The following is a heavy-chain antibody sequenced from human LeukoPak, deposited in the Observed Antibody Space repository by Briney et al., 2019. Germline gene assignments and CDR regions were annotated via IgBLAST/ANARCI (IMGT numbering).Heavy chain of an antibody. CDR3: ARDRLFGNLPDY. Sequence: GGSLRLSCAASGFTFSSYAMHWVRQAPGKGLEWVAVISYDGSNKYYADSAKGRFTISRDNAKNSLNLQMNSLRAEDTAVYYCARDRLFGNLPDYWGQGTLVTVSS. CDR1: GFTFSSYA. D-gene: IGHD1-7*01. CDR2: ISYDGSNK. J-gene: IGHJ4*02. V-gene: IGHV3-30*04.